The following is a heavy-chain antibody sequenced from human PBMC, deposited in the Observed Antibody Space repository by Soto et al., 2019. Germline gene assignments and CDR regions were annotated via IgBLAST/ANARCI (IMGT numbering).Heavy chain of an antibody. CDR3: ARENYDFWSGYDTAHYYYMDV. V-gene: IGHV4-59*01. J-gene: IGHJ6*03. Sequence: PSETLSLTCTVSGGSISSYYWSWIRQPPGKGLEWIGYIYYSGSTNYNPSLKSRVTISVDTSKNQFSLKLSSVTAADTAVYYCARENYDFWSGYDTAHYYYMDVWGKGTTVTVSS. CDR1: GGSISSYY. D-gene: IGHD3-3*01. CDR2: IYYSGST.